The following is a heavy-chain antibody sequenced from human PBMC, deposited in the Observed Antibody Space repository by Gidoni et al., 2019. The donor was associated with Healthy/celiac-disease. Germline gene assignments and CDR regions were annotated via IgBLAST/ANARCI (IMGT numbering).Heavy chain of an antibody. CDR2: ISSSSSYI. J-gene: IGHJ3*02. D-gene: IGHD2-2*01. Sequence: EVQLVESGGGLVKPGGSLRLSCAASGFTFSSYSMNWVRQAPGKGLEWVSSISSSSSYIYYADSVKGRFTISRDNAKNSLYLQMNSLRAEDTAVYYCARACSSFLAFDIWGQGTMVTVSS. V-gene: IGHV3-21*01. CDR3: ARACSSFLAFDI. CDR1: GFTFSSYS.